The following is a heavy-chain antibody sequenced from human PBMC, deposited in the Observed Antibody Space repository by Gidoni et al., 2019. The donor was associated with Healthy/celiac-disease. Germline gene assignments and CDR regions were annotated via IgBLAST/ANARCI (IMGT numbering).Heavy chain of an antibody. CDR3: ARDREDGDSYYFDD. Sequence: QVPLVQSGAEVKKPVAAGKVSFKQSGYTFTSYGISWVRQAPGQGLEWMGWISAYYGNTNYAQKLQGRVTMTTDTSTSTAYMELRSLRSDDPAVYYCARDREDGDSYYFDDCGQGTLVTVSS. CDR1: GYTFTSYG. D-gene: IGHD4-17*01. V-gene: IGHV1-18*01. J-gene: IGHJ4*02. CDR2: ISAYYGNT.